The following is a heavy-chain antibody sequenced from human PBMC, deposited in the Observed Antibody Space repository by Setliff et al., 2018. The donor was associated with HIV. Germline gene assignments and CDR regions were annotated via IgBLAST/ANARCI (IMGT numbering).Heavy chain of an antibody. CDR1: GGSSSSSSFY. CDR3: ARPFDWGSSHPLGY. Sequence: PSETLSLTCTVSGGSSSSSSFYWGWIRQPPGKGLEWIGSIYYSGNTYYNPSLKSRVTISVDTSKNQFSLKLNSVTAADTAVYYCARPFDWGSSHPLGYWSQGTLVTVSS. J-gene: IGHJ4*02. V-gene: IGHV4-39*01. D-gene: IGHD3-9*01. CDR2: IYYSGNT.